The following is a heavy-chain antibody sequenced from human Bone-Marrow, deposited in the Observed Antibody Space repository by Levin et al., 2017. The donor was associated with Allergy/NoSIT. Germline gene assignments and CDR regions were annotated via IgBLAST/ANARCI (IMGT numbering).Heavy chain of an antibody. CDR2: INSKTDGGTT. J-gene: IGHJ3*02. CDR3: ATGVTWTNDAFDI. CDR1: GFTFSNAW. D-gene: IGHD2-21*02. Sequence: GGSLRLSCAASGFTFSNAWMSWVRQAAGKGLEWVGRINSKTDGGTTDYAAPVKGRFTISRDDSKNTLYLQMSSLTTEDTAVYYCATGVTWTNDAFDIWGQGTMVTVSS. V-gene: IGHV3-15*01.